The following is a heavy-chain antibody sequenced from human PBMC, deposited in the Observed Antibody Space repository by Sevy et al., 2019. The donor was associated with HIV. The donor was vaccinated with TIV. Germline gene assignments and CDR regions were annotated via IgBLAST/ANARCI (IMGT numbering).Heavy chain of an antibody. D-gene: IGHD3-22*01. CDR1: GFTFSSHG. CDR3: ARDRVTWYESSGFDAFDI. J-gene: IGHJ3*02. V-gene: IGHV3-33*01. CDR2: IWYDGRNP. Sequence: GGSLRLSCAASGFTFSSHGMHWVRQAPGKGLEWVTVIWYDGRNPYYADSVKGRFTIPRDNSKNMLYLQMNSLRAEDTAVYYCARDRVTWYESSGFDAFDIWGQGTMVTVSS.